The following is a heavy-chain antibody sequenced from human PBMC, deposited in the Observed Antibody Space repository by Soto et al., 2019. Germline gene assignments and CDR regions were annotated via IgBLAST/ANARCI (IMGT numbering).Heavy chain of an antibody. CDR3: ARDRGVAPPVAGNTHYYYYMDV. CDR2: ISAYNGNT. Sequence: QDQLVQSGVEVKKPGASVKVSCKASGYSFTNYGITWVRQAPGQGFEWMGWISAYNGNTNYAQKFQRRVTMTTHASTSTAYLELRSLRSDDTAVYYCARDRGVAPPVAGNTHYYYYMDVWGKGTTVTVSS. V-gene: IGHV1-18*01. J-gene: IGHJ6*03. CDR1: GYSFTNYG. D-gene: IGHD6-19*01.